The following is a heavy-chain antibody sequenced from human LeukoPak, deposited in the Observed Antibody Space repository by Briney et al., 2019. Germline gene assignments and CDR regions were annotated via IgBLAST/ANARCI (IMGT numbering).Heavy chain of an antibody. CDR1: GYSFTSYW. CDR2: IYPGDSDT. V-gene: IGHV5-51*01. J-gene: IGHJ5*02. Sequence: GESLKISCKGSGYSFTSYWIGWVRQMPGKGLEWMGIIYPGDSDTRYSPSFQGQVTISADKSISTAYLQWSSLKASDTAMYYCARQPEIAAREGWFDPWGQGTLVTVSS. D-gene: IGHD6-13*01. CDR3: ARQPEIAAREGWFDP.